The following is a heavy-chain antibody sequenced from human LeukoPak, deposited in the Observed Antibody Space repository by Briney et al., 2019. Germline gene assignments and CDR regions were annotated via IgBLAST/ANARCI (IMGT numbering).Heavy chain of an antibody. CDR3: ARGEEWLRHTPDY. CDR2: ISSSSSYI. J-gene: IGHJ4*02. Sequence: GGSLRLSCAASGFTFSSYSMNWVRQAPGKGLEWVSSISSSSSYIYYADSVKGRFTISRDNAKNSLYLQMNSLRAEDTAVYYCARGEEWLRHTPDYWGQGTLVTVSS. CDR1: GFTFSSYS. V-gene: IGHV3-21*01. D-gene: IGHD5-12*01.